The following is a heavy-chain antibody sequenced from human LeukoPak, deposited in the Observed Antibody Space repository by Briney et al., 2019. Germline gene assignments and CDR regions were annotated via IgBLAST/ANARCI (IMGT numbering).Heavy chain of an antibody. D-gene: IGHD3-10*01. CDR1: GFTFGSYA. V-gene: IGHV3-23*01. CDR2: ISGSGGST. J-gene: IGHJ4*02. CDR3: AKENLWFGELLSSSNSHLDY. Sequence: GGSLRLSCAASGFTFGSYAMSWVRQAPGKGLEWASAISGSGGSTYYADSVKGRFTISRDNSKNTLYLQMNSLRAEDTAVYYCAKENLWFGELLSSSNSHLDYWGQGTLVTVSS.